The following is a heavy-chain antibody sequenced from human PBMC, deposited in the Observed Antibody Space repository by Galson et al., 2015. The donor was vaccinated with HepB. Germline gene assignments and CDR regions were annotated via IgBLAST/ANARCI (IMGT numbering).Heavy chain of an antibody. D-gene: IGHD3-22*01. CDR2: ISAGGSNT. CDR1: GFTFGTYS. V-gene: IGHV3-23*01. Sequence: SLRLSCAASGFTFGTYSMNWVRQAPGKGLKWVTGISAGGSNTYYADSVKGRFTISRDNSKNTLYLQMNSLRAEDTAVYYCAQRGDSSGYYPTEYFQHWGQGTLVTVSS. J-gene: IGHJ1*01. CDR3: AQRGDSSGYYPTEYFQH.